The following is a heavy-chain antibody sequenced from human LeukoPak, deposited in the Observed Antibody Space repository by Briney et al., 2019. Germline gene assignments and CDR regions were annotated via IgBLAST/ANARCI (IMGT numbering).Heavy chain of an antibody. CDR3: ATGRNSGKYYDY. CDR2: IYYDGSNQ. V-gene: IGHV3-33*01. D-gene: IGHD1-26*01. CDR1: GLRFRNYG. J-gene: IGHJ4*02. Sequence: PGRSLRLSCVVSGLRFRNYGMHWVRQAPGKGLEWVAVIYYDGSNQYYADSVKGRFTVSRDNAKNTLYLQMDSLRAEDTAVYYCATGRNSGKYYDYWGQGTLVTVSS.